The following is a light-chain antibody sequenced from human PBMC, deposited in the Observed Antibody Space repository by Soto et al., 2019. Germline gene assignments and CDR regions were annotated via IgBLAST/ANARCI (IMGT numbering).Light chain of an antibody. CDR1: QGISSF. J-gene: IGKJ5*01. V-gene: IGKV1-27*01. CDR2: GAS. Sequence: DIQMTQSPSSLSASVGDRVTITCRASQGISSFVAWYQQKPGKVPRLLISGASTLQSGVPSRFSGSASGTDFPLTITSLQPEDVATYYCQKYSSVITFGQGTRLEIK. CDR3: QKYSSVIT.